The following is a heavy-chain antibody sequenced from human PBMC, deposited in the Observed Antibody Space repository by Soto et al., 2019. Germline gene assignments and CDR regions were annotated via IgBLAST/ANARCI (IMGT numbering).Heavy chain of an antibody. V-gene: IGHV3-23*01. D-gene: IGHD1-26*01. CDR1: GFTFSSYA. CDR3: ARRGSGSYYDC. CDR2: ISGSGGST. Sequence: SLRLSCAASGFTFSSYAMRWVRQAPVKGLEWVSAISGSGGSTYYADSVKGRFTISRDNSKNTLYLQMNSLRAEDTAVYYCARRGSGSYYDCWGQGTLVTVSS. J-gene: IGHJ4*02.